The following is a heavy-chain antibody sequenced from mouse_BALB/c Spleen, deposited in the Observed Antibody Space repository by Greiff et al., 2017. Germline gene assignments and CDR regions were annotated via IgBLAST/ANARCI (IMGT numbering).Heavy chain of an antibody. CDR3: ARGQLGRTMDY. CDR2: ISSGSSTI. Sequence: EVMLVESGGGLVQPGGSLKLSCAASGFTFSSYTMSWVRQTPEKRLEWVAYISSGSSTIYYADTVKGRFTISRDNPKNTLFLQMTSLRSEDTAMYYCARGQLGRTMDYWGQGTSVTVSS. V-gene: IGHV5-12-2*01. D-gene: IGHD4-1*02. CDR1: GFTFSSYT. J-gene: IGHJ4*01.